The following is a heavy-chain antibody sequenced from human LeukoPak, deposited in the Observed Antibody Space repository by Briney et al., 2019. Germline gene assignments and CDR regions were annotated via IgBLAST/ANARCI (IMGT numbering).Heavy chain of an antibody. CDR3: AKEEWLLAVYFDY. D-gene: IGHD3-3*01. Sequence: GGSLRLPCAASGFTFSSYSMNWVRQAPGKGLEWVSSISSSSYIYYADSVKGRFTISRDNAKNSLYLQMNSLRAEDTAVYYCAKEEWLLAVYFDYWGQGTLVTVSS. CDR2: ISSSSYI. CDR1: GFTFSSYS. V-gene: IGHV3-21*04. J-gene: IGHJ4*02.